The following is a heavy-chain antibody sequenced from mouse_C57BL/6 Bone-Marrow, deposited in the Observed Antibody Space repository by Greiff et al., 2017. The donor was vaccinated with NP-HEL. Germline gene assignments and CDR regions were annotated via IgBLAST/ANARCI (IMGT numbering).Heavy chain of an antibody. CDR3: AREYYGSSYAWFAY. Sequence: VMLVESGGGLVKPGGSLKLSCAASGFTFSDYGMHWVRQAPEKGLEWVAYISSGSSTIYYADTVKGRFTISRDNAKNTLFLQMTSLRSEDTAMYYCAREYYGSSYAWFAYWGQGTLVTVSA. J-gene: IGHJ3*01. V-gene: IGHV5-17*01. D-gene: IGHD1-1*01. CDR2: ISSGSSTI. CDR1: GFTFSDYG.